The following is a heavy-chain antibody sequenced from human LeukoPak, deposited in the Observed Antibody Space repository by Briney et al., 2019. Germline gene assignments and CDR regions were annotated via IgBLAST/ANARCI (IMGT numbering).Heavy chain of an antibody. CDR3: ARCYYDGSGFYYYFDY. D-gene: IGHD3-22*01. CDR2: IYSGGNT. CDR1: GFTFSSYW. J-gene: IGHJ4*02. Sequence: GGSLRLSCAASGFTFSSYWMSWVRQAPGKGLEWVPVIYSGGNTYYTDSVKGRFTISRDNPKNTVFLQMGSLRGEDTAVYYCARCYYDGSGFYYYFDYWGQGTLVTVSS. V-gene: IGHV3-53*01.